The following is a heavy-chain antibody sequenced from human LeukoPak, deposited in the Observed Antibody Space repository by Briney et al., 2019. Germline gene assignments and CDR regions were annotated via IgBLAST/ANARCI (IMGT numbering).Heavy chain of an antibody. V-gene: IGHV3-13*01. CDR2: IGTAGDT. CDR3: ARARYSSAWYGLVAYNYGMDV. Sequence: GGSLRLSCPASGFTFSSYDMHWVHQATGKGLEWVSAIGTAGDTYYPGSVKGRFTISRENAKNSLYLQMNSLRAGDTAVYYCARARYSSAWYGLVAYNYGMDVWGQGTTVTVSS. J-gene: IGHJ6*02. D-gene: IGHD6-19*01. CDR1: GFTFSSYD.